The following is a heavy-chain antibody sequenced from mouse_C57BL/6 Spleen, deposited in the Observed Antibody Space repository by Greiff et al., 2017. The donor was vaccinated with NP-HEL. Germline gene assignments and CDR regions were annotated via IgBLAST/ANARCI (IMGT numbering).Heavy chain of an antibody. Sequence: EVKLMESGPGLVKPSQSLSLTCSVTGYSITSGYYWNWIRQFPGNKLEWMGYISYDGSNNYNPSLKNRISITRDTSKNQFFLKLNSVTTEDTATYYCAREGNSAWFAYWGQGTLVTVSA. CDR3: AREGNSAWFAY. V-gene: IGHV3-6*01. D-gene: IGHD2-1*01. CDR1: GYSITSGYY. J-gene: IGHJ3*01. CDR2: ISYDGSN.